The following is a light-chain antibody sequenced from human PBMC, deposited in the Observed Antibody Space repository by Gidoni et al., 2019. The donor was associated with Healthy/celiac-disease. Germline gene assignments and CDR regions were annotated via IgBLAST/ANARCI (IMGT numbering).Light chain of an antibody. CDR1: QSVSSY. CDR2: DAS. CDR3: QQRSNWPT. J-gene: IGKJ5*01. V-gene: IGKV3-11*01. Sequence: EIVLTQSPATLSLSPVEKATLSCRASQSVSSYLAWYQQKPGQAPRLLSYDASNRATGIPARFSGSGSGTDFTLTISSLEPEDFAVYYCQQRSNWPTFXXXTRLEIK.